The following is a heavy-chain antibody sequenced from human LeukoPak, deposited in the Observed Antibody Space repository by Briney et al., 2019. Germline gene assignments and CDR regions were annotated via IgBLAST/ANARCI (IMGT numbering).Heavy chain of an antibody. Sequence: GGSLSLSCAASGFTFSSYAMSWDRQAPGKGLEWVSAISGSGGSTYYADSVKGRFTISRDNSKNTLYLQMNSLRAEDTAVYYCAKEGDIVVVVAHNWYFDLWGRGTLVTVSS. D-gene: IGHD2-15*01. V-gene: IGHV3-23*01. CDR3: AKEGDIVVVVAHNWYFDL. J-gene: IGHJ2*01. CDR2: ISGSGGST. CDR1: GFTFSSYA.